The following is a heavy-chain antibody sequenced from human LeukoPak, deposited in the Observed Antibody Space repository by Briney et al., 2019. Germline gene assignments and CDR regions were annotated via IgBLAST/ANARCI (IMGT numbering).Heavy chain of an antibody. CDR1: GGSFSGYY. CDR3: ARGRCSSWYLV. CDR2: INHSGST. V-gene: IGHV4-34*01. D-gene: IGHD6-13*01. J-gene: IGHJ4*02. Sequence: NPSETLSLTCAVYGGSFSGYYWSWIRQPPGKGLEWIGEINHSGSTNYNPSLKSRVTISVDTSKNQFSLKLSSVTAADTAVYYCARGRCSSWYLVWGQGTLVTVSS.